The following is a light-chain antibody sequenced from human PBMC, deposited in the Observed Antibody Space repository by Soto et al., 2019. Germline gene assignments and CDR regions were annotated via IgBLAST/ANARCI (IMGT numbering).Light chain of an antibody. CDR1: QSVSSS. Sequence: EIVMTQSPGTLSVSPGERATLSCRASQSVSSSLAWYQQRPSQAPRLLIYGASTRATGVPARFSGSGSGTEFTLTITSMQSEDFAVYYCQQDNNWPPYTFGQGTKLQIK. V-gene: IGKV3-15*01. J-gene: IGKJ2*01. CDR3: QQDNNWPPYT. CDR2: GAS.